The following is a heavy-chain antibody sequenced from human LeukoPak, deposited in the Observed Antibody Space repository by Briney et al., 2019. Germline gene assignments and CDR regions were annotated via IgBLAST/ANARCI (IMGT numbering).Heavy chain of an antibody. CDR2: IYTSGST. Sequence: PSETLSLTCTVSGGSISSYYWXWXRXPAGXXLXWIXXIYTSGSTNYNPSLKSRVTISVDTSRNQFSLKLSSVTAADTAVYYCARVTGYSSGVFDYWGQGTLITVSS. D-gene: IGHD6-19*01. CDR1: GGSISSYY. V-gene: IGHV4-4*07. CDR3: ARVTGYSSGVFDY. J-gene: IGHJ4*02.